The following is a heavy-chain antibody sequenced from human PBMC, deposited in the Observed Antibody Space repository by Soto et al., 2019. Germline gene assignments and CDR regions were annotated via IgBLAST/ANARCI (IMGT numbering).Heavy chain of an antibody. Sequence: QVQLVESGGGVVQPGRSLRLSCAASGFTFSSYAMHWVRQAPGKGLEWVAVISYDGSNKYYADSVKGRFTISRDNSKNTLYLQMNSLRAEDTAVYYCARELGFGELYFYYWGQGTLVTVSS. CDR3: ARELGFGELYFYY. D-gene: IGHD3-10*01. V-gene: IGHV3-30-3*01. CDR1: GFTFSSYA. CDR2: ISYDGSNK. J-gene: IGHJ4*01.